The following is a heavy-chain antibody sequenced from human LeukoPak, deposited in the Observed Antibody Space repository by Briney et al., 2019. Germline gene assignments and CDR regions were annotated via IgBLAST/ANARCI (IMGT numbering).Heavy chain of an antibody. CDR2: ISGSGGST. Sequence: GGSLRLSCAASGFTFSSYAMSWVRQAPGKGLEWVSAISGSGGSTYYADSVKGRFTISRDNSKNTLYLQMNSLRAEDTAVYYCAKEGRWGITMIVVVTPYWGQGTLDTVSS. J-gene: IGHJ4*02. V-gene: IGHV3-23*01. CDR1: GFTFSSYA. D-gene: IGHD3-22*01. CDR3: AKEGRWGITMIVVVTPY.